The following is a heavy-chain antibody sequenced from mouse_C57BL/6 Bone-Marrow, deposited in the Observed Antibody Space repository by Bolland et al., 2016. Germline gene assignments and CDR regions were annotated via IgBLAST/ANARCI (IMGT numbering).Heavy chain of an antibody. CDR3: ARDHDYGSSYEAMDY. D-gene: IGHD1-1*01. Sequence: YLDSLKSRFIISRDNAKNILYLQMSSLKSEDTATYYCARDHDYGSSYEAMDYWGQGTLV. V-gene: IGHV5-16*01. J-gene: IGHJ3*01.